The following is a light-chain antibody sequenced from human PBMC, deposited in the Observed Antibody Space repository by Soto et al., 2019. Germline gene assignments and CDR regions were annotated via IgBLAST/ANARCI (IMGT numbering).Light chain of an antibody. CDR3: QHYNSYSEA. CDR1: QTISSW. J-gene: IGKJ1*01. Sequence: DIQMTHSPSTLSGSVGDRVTITCRASQTISSWLAWYQQKPGKAPKLLIYKASTLKSGVPSRFRGSGSGTEFTLTISSLQPDDFATYYCQHYNSYSEAFGQGTKVELK. CDR2: KAS. V-gene: IGKV1-5*03.